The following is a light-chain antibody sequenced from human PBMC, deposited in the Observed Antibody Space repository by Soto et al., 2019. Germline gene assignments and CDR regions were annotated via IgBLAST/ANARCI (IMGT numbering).Light chain of an antibody. Sequence: DIQTTQSPSTLSASVGDRVTITCRASQSISSWLAWYQQKPGKAPNLLIYKASSLESGVPSRFSGSGSGTEFPLTISSLQPDDFATYFCQQYNSYPLTFGGGTKVEIK. CDR3: QQYNSYPLT. CDR2: KAS. J-gene: IGKJ4*01. V-gene: IGKV1-5*03. CDR1: QSISSW.